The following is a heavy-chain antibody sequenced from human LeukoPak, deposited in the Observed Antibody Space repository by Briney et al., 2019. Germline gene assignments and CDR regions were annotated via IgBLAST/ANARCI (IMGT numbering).Heavy chain of an antibody. Sequence: ASVKVSCKASGYTFTSYGISWVRQAPGQGLEWMGWISAYNGNTNYAQKLQGRVTMTTDTSTSTAYMELRSLRSEDTAVYYCATTTSGSSWYGGYYYYYMDVWGKGTTVTISS. D-gene: IGHD6-13*01. CDR2: ISAYNGNT. CDR1: GYTFTSYG. V-gene: IGHV1-18*01. J-gene: IGHJ6*03. CDR3: ATTTSGSSWYGGYYYYYMDV.